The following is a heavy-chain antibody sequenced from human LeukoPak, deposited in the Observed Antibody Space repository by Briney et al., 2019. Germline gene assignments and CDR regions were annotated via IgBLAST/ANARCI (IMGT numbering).Heavy chain of an antibody. V-gene: IGHV4-59*08. CDR3: ARVHKLWGSSSWSDAFDI. CDR2: VYYSGST. Sequence: SETQSLTCTVSGGSISSNYWSWIRQPPGKGLEWIGYVYYSGSTYYNPSLKSRVTISVDTSKNQFSLKLSSVTAADTAVYYCARVHKLWGSSSWSDAFDIWGQGTMVTVSS. J-gene: IGHJ3*02. D-gene: IGHD6-13*01. CDR1: GGSISSNY.